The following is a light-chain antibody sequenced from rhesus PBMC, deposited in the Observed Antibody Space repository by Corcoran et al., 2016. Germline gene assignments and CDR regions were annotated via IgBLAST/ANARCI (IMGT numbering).Light chain of an antibody. J-gene: IGKJ2*01. Sequence: EIVMTQSPATLSLSPGERATLSCRASQSVSSSLAWYQQKPGQAPRLLIYGASSRATGIPDRFSGSGSGKEFTLTISSLEPEDFAVYYCQQYSNWPPSFGQGTRVEIK. CDR1: QSVSSS. V-gene: IGKV3-42*03. CDR3: QQYSNWPPS. CDR2: GAS.